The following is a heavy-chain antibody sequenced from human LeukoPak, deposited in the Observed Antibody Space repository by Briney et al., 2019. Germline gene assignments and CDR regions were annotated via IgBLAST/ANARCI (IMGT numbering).Heavy chain of an antibody. CDR2: IYHSGST. Sequence: SETLSLTCAVSGDSISINNWWTWVRQAPGKGLEWIGEIYHSGSTNYNPSLESRVTVSLDKSKNQFSLRLSSVTAADTAVYYCARKTVITQIDYWGQGTLVTVSS. D-gene: IGHD2/OR15-2a*01. V-gene: IGHV4-4*02. CDR1: GDSISINNW. J-gene: IGHJ4*02. CDR3: ARKTVITQIDY.